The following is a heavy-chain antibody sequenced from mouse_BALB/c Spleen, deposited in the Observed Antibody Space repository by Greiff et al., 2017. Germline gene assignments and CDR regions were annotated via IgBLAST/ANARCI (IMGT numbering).Heavy chain of an antibody. D-gene: IGHD2-1*01. CDR1: GDSFTSGY. CDR3: ARLKLGNFYAMDY. Sequence: EVKLMESGPSLVKPSQTLSLTCSVTGDSFTSGYWNWIRKFPGNKLEYMGYISYSGSTYYNLAHKSRISITRDTSKNQYYLQLNAVTTEDTATYYCARLKLGNFYAMDYWGQGTSVTVSA. J-gene: IGHJ4*01. V-gene: IGHV3-8*02. CDR2: ISYSGST.